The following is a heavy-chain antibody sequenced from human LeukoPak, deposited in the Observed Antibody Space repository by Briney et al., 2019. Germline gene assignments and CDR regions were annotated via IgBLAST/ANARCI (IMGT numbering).Heavy chain of an antibody. J-gene: IGHJ3*01. V-gene: IGHV3-33*01. Sequence: GGSLRLSCAASGFMFSSYGMHWVRQAPGKGLEWVALIWYDGSNQGYVDSMQGRFIISRDNSKNTLFLQMNSLRAEDTAVYYCARDITGAAGAFDVWGQGTMVTVSS. CDR1: GFMFSSYG. D-gene: IGHD7-27*01. CDR2: IWYDGSNQ. CDR3: ARDITGAAGAFDV.